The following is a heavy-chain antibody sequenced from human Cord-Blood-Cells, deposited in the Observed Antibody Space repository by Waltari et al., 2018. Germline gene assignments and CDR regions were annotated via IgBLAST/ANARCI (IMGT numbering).Heavy chain of an antibody. CDR1: GYTLTDLS. D-gene: IGHD1-26*01. J-gene: IGHJ3*02. CDR2: FDPEDGET. Sequence: QVQLVQSGAEVKKPGASVKVSCKVSGYTLTDLSMHWVRQAPGKGLEWMGGFDPEDGETIYAQKFQGRVTMTEDTSTDTAYMELSSMRSEDTAVYYCATDNWVVGATNAFDIWGQGTMVTVSS. V-gene: IGHV1-24*01. CDR3: ATDNWVVGATNAFDI.